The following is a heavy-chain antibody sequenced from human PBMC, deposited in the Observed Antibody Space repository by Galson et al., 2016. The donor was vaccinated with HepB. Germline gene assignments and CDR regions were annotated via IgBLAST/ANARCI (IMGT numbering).Heavy chain of an antibody. CDR2: ISTYSGNT. D-gene: IGHD2/OR15-2a*01. Sequence: SVKVSCKASGYTFTTSGISWVRQAPGQGLEWMGWISTYSGNTKYAQKFQGGLTLTTDSSTTTAYMELRSLRFDDTALYYCARDVQYRFDSWGQGTLVNVPS. CDR3: ARDVQYRFDS. CDR1: GYTFTTSG. V-gene: IGHV1-18*01. J-gene: IGHJ4*02.